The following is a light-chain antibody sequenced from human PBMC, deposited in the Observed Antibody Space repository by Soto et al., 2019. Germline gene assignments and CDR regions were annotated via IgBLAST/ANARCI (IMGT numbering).Light chain of an antibody. CDR3: QQYGSSSWT. Sequence: EIVMTQSPATLSVSPGERATLSCRASQSVSSNLAWYQQKPGQAPRLLIYDASSRATGIPDRFSGRGSGTDFTLTISRLEAEDFAVYYCQQYGSSSWTFGQGTKVDIK. CDR1: QSVSSN. CDR2: DAS. J-gene: IGKJ1*01. V-gene: IGKV3-20*01.